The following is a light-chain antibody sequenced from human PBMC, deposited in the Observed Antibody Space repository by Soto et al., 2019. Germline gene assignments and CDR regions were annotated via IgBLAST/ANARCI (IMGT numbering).Light chain of an antibody. CDR3: QLYGISPH. CDR2: GSS. J-gene: IGKJ5*01. V-gene: IGKV3-20*01. Sequence: EIVLTQSPATLSLSPGERATPSCRTSQSRGSSFLAWYQHKPGQAPRLLIYGSSNRATGIPDRFSGSASGTDFTLTINRLEPEDFAVYYCQLYGISPHFGQGTRLEIK. CDR1: QSRGSSF.